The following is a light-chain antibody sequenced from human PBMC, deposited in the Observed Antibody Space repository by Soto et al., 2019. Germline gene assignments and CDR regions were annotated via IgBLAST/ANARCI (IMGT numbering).Light chain of an antibody. V-gene: IGKV3-15*01. J-gene: IGKJ2*01. Sequence: EIVITQSPSTLSVSPGERATLSCRASQSVNSNLAWYQQKPGQAPRLLIYGASTRATGIPARFSGSGSGTEFTLTISSLQSEDFAVYYCQQYNNWPPYTFGQGTKLDIK. CDR3: QQYNNWPPYT. CDR1: QSVNSN. CDR2: GAS.